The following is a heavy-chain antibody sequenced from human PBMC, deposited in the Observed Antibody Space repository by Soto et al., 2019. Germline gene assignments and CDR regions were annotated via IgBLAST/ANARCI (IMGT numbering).Heavy chain of an antibody. D-gene: IGHD6-19*01. CDR1: GGSIRNHY. Sequence: SETLSLTCNISGGSIRNHYWSRLRQLPGKGLEWIGYIYFSGSTNYNPSLKSRVTLSVDTSKNQFSLKLSSVTAADTAVYYCARDKQWLVLGSYYGMDVWGQGTTVT. CDR2: IYFSGST. V-gene: IGHV4-59*11. J-gene: IGHJ6*02. CDR3: ARDKQWLVLGSYYGMDV.